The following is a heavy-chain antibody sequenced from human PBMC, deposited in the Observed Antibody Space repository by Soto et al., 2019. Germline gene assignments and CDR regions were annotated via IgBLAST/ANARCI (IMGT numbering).Heavy chain of an antibody. V-gene: IGHV3-30*03. J-gene: IGHJ4*02. D-gene: IGHD3-22*01. CDR3: ARGLPYDSSGYFFDY. CDR1: GFTFSSYG. Sequence: QVQMVESGGGVVQPGRSLRLSCAASGFTFSSYGMHWVRQAPGKGLEWVALVSYHGTNKYYGDSVNGRFTISRDNAKNTLNLQMNSLRAEDTAVYYCARGLPYDSSGYFFDYWGQGTLVTVSS. CDR2: VSYHGTNK.